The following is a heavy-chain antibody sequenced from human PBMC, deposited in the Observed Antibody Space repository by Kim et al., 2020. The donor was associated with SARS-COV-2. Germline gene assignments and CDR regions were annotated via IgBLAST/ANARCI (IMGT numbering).Heavy chain of an antibody. Sequence: GGSLRLSCAASGFTFSSYGMHWVRQAPGKGLEWVAVIWYDGSNKYYADSVKGRFTISRDNSKNTLYLQMNSLRAEDTAVYYCARDLGSLVVTATPPGDYWGQGTLVTVSS. CDR3: ARDLGSLVVTATPPGDY. CDR1: GFTFSSYG. V-gene: IGHV3-33*01. CDR2: IWYDGSNK. D-gene: IGHD2-21*02. J-gene: IGHJ4*02.